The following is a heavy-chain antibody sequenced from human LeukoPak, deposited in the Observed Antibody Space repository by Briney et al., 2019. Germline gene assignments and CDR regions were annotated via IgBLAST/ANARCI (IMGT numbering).Heavy chain of an antibody. CDR2: INSDGSST. Sequence: GGSLRLSCAASGFTFSSYWMHWVRQAPGKGLVWVSRINSDGSSTSYADSVKGRFTISRDNAKNTLYLQMNSLRAEDTAVYYCARDANSNYVWEYYYYYYMDVWGKGTTVTVSS. CDR1: GFTFSSYW. CDR3: ARDANSNYVWEYYYYYYMDV. J-gene: IGHJ6*03. V-gene: IGHV3-74*01. D-gene: IGHD4-11*01.